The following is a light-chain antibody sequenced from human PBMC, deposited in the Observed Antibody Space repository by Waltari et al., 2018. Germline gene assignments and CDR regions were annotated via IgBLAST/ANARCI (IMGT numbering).Light chain of an antibody. J-gene: IGKJ4*02. Sequence: EIVLTQSPGTLSLSPGDRATLSCRASQTVSTIALSWYQQKPGQAPRVLIYSTYNRATGIPDRFSGSGSGTDFTLTINRLAPEDFAMYYCQTGGHGTWVFGGGTK. CDR3: QTGGHGTWV. CDR2: STY. CDR1: QTVSTIA. V-gene: IGKV3-20*01.